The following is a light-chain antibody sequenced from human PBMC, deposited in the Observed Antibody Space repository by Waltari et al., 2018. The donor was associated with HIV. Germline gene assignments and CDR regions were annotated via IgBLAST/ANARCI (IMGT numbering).Light chain of an antibody. CDR1: RSNIGSND. CDR3: AAWDESLNAWV. J-gene: IGLJ3*02. CDR2: SNN. V-gene: IGLV1-44*01. Sequence: VLPQPPSASGTPGQRVTSSCSGNRSNIGSNDGNCYQQVQGTAPKFLMYSNNKRPSGVPDRFSVSKSGTSASLAISGLQSDDEADYYCAAWDESLNAWVFGGGTRLTVL.